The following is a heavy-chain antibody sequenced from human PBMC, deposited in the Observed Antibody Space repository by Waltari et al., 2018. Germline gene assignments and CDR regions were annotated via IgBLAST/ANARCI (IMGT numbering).Heavy chain of an antibody. V-gene: IGHV3-23*01. J-gene: IGHJ4*02. Sequence: EVQLLESGGGLVQLGGYLRISCAASGVPFTKGMNWVRQAPGKGLEWVSGVSGSGGSTYYADSVTGLFTISRDNSKNTFYLQMNSLRSEDTAVYYCARESRYTYGPIDYWGQGTLVTVSS. CDR1: GVPFTKG. CDR2: VSGSGGST. D-gene: IGHD5-18*01. CDR3: ARESRYTYGPIDY.